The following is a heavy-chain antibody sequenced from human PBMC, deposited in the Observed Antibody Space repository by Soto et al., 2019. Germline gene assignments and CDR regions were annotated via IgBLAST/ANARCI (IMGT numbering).Heavy chain of an antibody. J-gene: IGHJ4*02. D-gene: IGHD2-21*01. Sequence: ASVKVSCKASGYTFSSYYLQWVRQAPGQGLEWMGIINPSGDHTSYEEKFHGRITISRDNAKNSLFLQMNSLRAEDTALYHCARGPISNDHYFDFWGQGAQVTVSS. V-gene: IGHV1-46*01. CDR3: ARGPISNDHYFDF. CDR2: INPSGDHT. CDR1: GYTFSSYY.